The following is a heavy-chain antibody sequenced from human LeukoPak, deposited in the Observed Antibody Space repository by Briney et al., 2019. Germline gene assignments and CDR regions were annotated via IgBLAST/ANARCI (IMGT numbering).Heavy chain of an antibody. V-gene: IGHV3-23*01. CDR1: GFTFSSYA. Sequence: GGSLRLSCAASGFTFSSYAMSWVRQAPGKGLEWVSVISGSGTTISYADSVKGRFTISRDNAKNSLYLQMNTLRAEDTAVYYCAVPRSSVAYWGQGTLVTVSS. D-gene: IGHD3-22*01. CDR3: AVPRSSVAY. CDR2: ISGSGTTI. J-gene: IGHJ4*02.